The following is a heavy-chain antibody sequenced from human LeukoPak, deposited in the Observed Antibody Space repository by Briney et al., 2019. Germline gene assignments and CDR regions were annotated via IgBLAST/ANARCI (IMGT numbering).Heavy chain of an antibody. CDR3: ARAYYDSSGYYPFDY. V-gene: IGHV4-61*02. J-gene: IGHJ4*02. D-gene: IGHD3-22*01. Sequence: SETLSLTCTVSGGSISSGSYYWSWIRQPAGKGLEWIGRIYTSGSTNYNPSLKSRVTISVDTSKNQFSLKLSSVTAADTAVYYCARAYYDSSGYYPFDYWGQGTLVTVSS. CDR1: GGSISSGSYY. CDR2: IYTSGST.